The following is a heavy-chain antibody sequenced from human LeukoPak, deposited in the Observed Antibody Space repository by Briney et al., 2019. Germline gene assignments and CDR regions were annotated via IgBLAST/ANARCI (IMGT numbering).Heavy chain of an antibody. CDR1: GYTFTDYY. CDR2: INPNSGGT. Sequence: ASVKVSCKASGYTFTDYYMHWVRQAPGQGLEWMGRINPNSGGTNYAQKFQGRVTMTRDTSPSTAYMELSRLRSDDTALYYCARLHQDYVWGSYRYTGAFDIWGQGTMVTVSS. CDR3: ARLHQDYVWGSYRYTGAFDI. V-gene: IGHV1-2*02. D-gene: IGHD3-16*02. J-gene: IGHJ3*02.